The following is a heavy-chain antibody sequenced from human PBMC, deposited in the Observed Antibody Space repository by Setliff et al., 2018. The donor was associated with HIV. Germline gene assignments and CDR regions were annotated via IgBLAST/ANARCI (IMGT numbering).Heavy chain of an antibody. Sequence: SVKVSCKASGGTFSSYGINWVRQAPGQGLEWMGGIIPMFGTANYAQKFQGRVTITADESTSTVYMELTRLRSEDTAVYYCARTPGYCSGGSCYLDYWGQGTLVTVSS. J-gene: IGHJ4*02. V-gene: IGHV1-69*13. CDR1: GGTFSSYG. D-gene: IGHD2-15*01. CDR3: ARTPGYCSGGSCYLDY. CDR2: IIPMFGTA.